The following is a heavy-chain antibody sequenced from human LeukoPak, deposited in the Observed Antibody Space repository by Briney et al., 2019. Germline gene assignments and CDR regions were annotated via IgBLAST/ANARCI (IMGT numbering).Heavy chain of an antibody. D-gene: IGHD1-26*01. CDR2: ISGSGGST. Sequence: GGSLRLSCAASGFTFSSYAMSWVRQAPGKGLEWASAISGSGGSTYYADSVKGRFTISRDNSKNTPYLQMNSLRAEDTAVYYCANSPSPPGGYWGQGTLVTVSS. CDR3: ANSPSPPGGY. J-gene: IGHJ4*02. CDR1: GFTFSSYA. V-gene: IGHV3-23*01.